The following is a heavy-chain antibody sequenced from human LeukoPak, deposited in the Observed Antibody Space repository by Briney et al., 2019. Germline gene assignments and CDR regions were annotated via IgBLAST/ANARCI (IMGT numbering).Heavy chain of an antibody. J-gene: IGHJ5*01. CDR2: IGTYGGDT. D-gene: IGHD3-22*01. Sequence: ASVKVSCKATSRISWVRQAPGQGREWMGWIGTYGGDTYYAQKFQGRITVTTDTSTSTVYMELRNLRSDDTAVYYCARDLWNFYDDSGYNRDFDSWGQGTLVTVSS. CDR3: ARDLWNFYDDSGYNRDFDS. CDR1: TSR. V-gene: IGHV1-18*01.